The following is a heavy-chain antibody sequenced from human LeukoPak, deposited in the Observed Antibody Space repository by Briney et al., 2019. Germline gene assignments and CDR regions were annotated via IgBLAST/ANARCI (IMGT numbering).Heavy chain of an antibody. J-gene: IGHJ4*02. CDR1: GYTFSSYA. D-gene: IGHD1-26*01. V-gene: IGHV3-23*01. CDR3: VKDLGRYRNNCFDY. Sequence: ASVKVSCKASGYTFSSYAMSWVRQAPEKGLEWVSTISGSGGGTYYADSVRGRFTISRDDSKNTLYLQMNSLRAEDTAVYYCVKDLGRYRNNCFDYWGQGTLVTVSS. CDR2: ISGSGGGT.